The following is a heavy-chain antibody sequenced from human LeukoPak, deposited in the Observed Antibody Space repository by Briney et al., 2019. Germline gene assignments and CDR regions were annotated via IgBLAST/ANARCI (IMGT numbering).Heavy chain of an antibody. CDR1: GFTLSDWW. D-gene: IGHD5-12*01. Sequence: GGSLRLSCAASGFTLSDWWMSWVRQAPGKGLEWVSYISSSGSTIYYADSVKGRFTISRDNAKNSLYLQMNSLRAEDTAVYYCARDLIVATMYFDYWGQGTLVTVSS. J-gene: IGHJ4*02. V-gene: IGHV3-11*01. CDR2: ISSSGSTI. CDR3: ARDLIVATMYFDY.